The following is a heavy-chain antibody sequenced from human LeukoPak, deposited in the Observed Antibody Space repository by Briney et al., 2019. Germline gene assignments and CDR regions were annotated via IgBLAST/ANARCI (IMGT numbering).Heavy chain of an antibody. D-gene: IGHD6-19*01. CDR2: IYTSGST. CDR3: ARVAGSGWFYYFDY. J-gene: IGHJ4*02. CDR1: GGSISSYY. Sequence: SETLSLTCTVSGGSISSYYWSWIRQPAGKGLEWIGRIYTSGSTNYNPSLKSRGTMSVDTSKNQFSLKLSSVTAADTAVYYCARVAGSGWFYYFDYWGQGTLVTVSS. V-gene: IGHV4-4*07.